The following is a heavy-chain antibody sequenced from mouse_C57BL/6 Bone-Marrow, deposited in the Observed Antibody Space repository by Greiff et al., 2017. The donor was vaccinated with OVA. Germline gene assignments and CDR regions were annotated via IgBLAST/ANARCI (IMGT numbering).Heavy chain of an antibody. CDR1: GFSFNTYA. Sequence: EVQGVESGGGLVQPKGSLKLSCAASGFSFNTYAMNWVRQAPGKGLEWVARIRSKSNNYATYYADSVKDRFTISRDDSESMLYLQMNNLKTEDTAMYYWVRQEGTVVATDWYFDVWGTGTTVTVSS. CDR2: IRSKSNNYAT. D-gene: IGHD1-1*01. J-gene: IGHJ1*03. V-gene: IGHV10-1*01. CDR3: VRQEGTVVATDWYFDV.